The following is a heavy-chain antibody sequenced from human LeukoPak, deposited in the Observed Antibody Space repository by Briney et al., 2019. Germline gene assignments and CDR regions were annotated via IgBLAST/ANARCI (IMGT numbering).Heavy chain of an antibody. J-gene: IGHJ5*02. CDR3: ARRDHTGRSHAWFDP. CDR1: GGSVSTISHF. D-gene: IGHD1-14*01. V-gene: IGHV4-39*01. Sequence: PSETLSLTCTVSGGSVSTISHFWDWVRQPPGKGLEWIVSLSDTGTTYYNPSLESRVTMSVGTSKNQFSLKLSSVTAAGTAVYYCARRDHTGRSHAWFDPWGQGTLVTVSS. CDR2: LSDTGTT.